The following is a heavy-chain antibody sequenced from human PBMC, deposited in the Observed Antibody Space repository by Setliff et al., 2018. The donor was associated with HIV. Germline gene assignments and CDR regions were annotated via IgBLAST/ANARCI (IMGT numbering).Heavy chain of an antibody. CDR1: GFTFSTYA. J-gene: IGHJ4*02. CDR2: VGAVGGPT. CDR3: AYCSGGSCYSPFDY. V-gene: IGHV3-23*01. D-gene: IGHD2-15*01. Sequence: GGSLRLSCAASGFTFSTYAMGWVRQAPGKGLEWVSTVGAVGGPTHYAESVKGRFTISKDNSKNALYLQMNSLRAEDTAVYYCAYCSGGSCYSPFDYWGQGTLVTVSS.